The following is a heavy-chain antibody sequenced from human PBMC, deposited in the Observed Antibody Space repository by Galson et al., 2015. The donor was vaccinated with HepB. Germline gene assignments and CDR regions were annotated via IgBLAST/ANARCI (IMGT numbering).Heavy chain of an antibody. CDR1: GFIFSSYN. J-gene: IGHJ4*02. CDR2: ILSSSSTI. V-gene: IGHV3-48*01. CDR3: ARDGSKTVSGLDFDY. Sequence: SLRLSCAASGFIFSSYNMNWVRQAPGKGLEWISFILSSSSTIYYADSVKGRFTISRDNAKNSLYLQMNSLRAEDTAVYYCARDGSKTVSGLDFDYWGQGTLVTVSS. D-gene: IGHD6-19*01.